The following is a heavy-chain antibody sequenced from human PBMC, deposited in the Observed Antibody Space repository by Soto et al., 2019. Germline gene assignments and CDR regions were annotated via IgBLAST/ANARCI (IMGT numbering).Heavy chain of an antibody. CDR1: GDSVSSNSAA. J-gene: IGHJ4*02. CDR2: TYYRTKWYN. D-gene: IGHD4-4*01. Sequence: PSQTLSLTCAISGDSVSSNSAAWNWIRQSPSRGLEWMGRTYYRTKWYNDYAVSVKSRITINPDTSKNQFSLQLSSVTPEDTALYYCAGDGRMSVPNIRRFDNWAQGTLVTVSS. V-gene: IGHV6-1*01. CDR3: AGDGRMSVPNIRRFDN.